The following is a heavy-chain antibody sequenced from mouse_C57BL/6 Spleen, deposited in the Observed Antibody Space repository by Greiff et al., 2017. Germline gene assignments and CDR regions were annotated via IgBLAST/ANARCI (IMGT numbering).Heavy chain of an antibody. J-gene: IGHJ2*01. CDR1: GYTFTSYW. CDR2: IDPSDSET. D-gene: IGHD1-1*01. CDR3: ARVGTTVVAYYFDY. V-gene: IGHV1-52*01. Sequence: QVQLKQPGAELVRPGSSVKLSCKASGYTFTSYWMHWVKQRPIQGLEWIGNIDPSDSETHYNQKFKDKATLTVDKSSSTAYMQLSSLTSEDSAVYYCARVGTTVVAYYFDYWGQGTTLTVSS.